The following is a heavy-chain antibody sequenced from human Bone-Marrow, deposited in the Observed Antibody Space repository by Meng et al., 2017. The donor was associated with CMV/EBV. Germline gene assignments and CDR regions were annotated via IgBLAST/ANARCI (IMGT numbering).Heavy chain of an antibody. V-gene: IGHV4-59*01. D-gene: IGHD1-26*01. Sequence: GSLRLSCAVYGGSFSGYYWSWIRQPPGRGLEWIGYIYDIGHTNYNPSLKSRVTISVDTSKNQFSLSLTSVTAADTAMYYCARGLVGTIYGHLKWFDPWGQGTLVTVSS. CDR1: GGSFSGYY. CDR2: IYDIGHT. CDR3: ARGLVGTIYGHLKWFDP. J-gene: IGHJ5*02.